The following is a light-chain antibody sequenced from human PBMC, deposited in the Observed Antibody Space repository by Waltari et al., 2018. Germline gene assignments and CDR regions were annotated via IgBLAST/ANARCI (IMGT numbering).Light chain of an antibody. V-gene: IGLV2-23*02. Sequence: QSALTQPASVSGSPGQSITISCTGTSSDVGSHNLVSWYHQHPGKAPKLMIYEVRKRPSWVSSRFSGSKAGNTACLTISGLQAGDEADYYCCSHAGSSTVVFGGGTKLTVL. CDR3: CSHAGSSTVV. CDR1: SSDVGSHNL. J-gene: IGLJ2*01. CDR2: EVR.